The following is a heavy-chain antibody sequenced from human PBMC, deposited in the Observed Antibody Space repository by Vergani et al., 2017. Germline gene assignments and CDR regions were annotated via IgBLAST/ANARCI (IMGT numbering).Heavy chain of an antibody. CDR3: ARGVVPAARDYYYYYMDV. CDR1: GYSFTSYW. V-gene: IGHV5-51*03. Sequence: EVQLVQSGAEVKKPGESLKISCKGSGYSFTSYWIGWVRQMPGKGLEWMGIIYPGDSDTRYSPSFQGQVTISADKSISTAYLQWRSLKASDTAMYYCARGVVPAARDYYYYYMDVWGKGTTVTVSS. D-gene: IGHD2-2*01. J-gene: IGHJ6*03. CDR2: IYPGDSDT.